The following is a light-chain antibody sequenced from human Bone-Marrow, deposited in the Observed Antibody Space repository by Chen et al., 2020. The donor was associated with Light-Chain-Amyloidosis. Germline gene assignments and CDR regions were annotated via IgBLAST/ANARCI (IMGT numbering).Light chain of an antibody. CDR1: QSLLHSNGYNY. CDR2: LGS. CDR3: IQALQTPRFT. Sequence: DIVMTQSPLSLPVTPGEPASISCRSSQSLLHSNGYNYLDWYLQKPGQSPQLLIYLGSNRASGVPDRFSGSGSGTDFTLKISRVEAEDVGVYYCIQALQTPRFTFGPRTKVDIK. J-gene: IGKJ3*01. V-gene: IGKV2-28*01.